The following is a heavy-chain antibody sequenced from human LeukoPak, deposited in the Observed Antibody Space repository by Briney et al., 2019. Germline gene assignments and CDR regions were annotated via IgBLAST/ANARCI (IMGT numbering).Heavy chain of an antibody. CDR1: GFTVSSNY. CDR2: IYTGGST. J-gene: IGHJ4*02. Sequence: GGSLRLSCAVSGFTVSSNYMSWVRQAPGKGLEWVSVIYTGGSTYSADSVKGRFTISRDNTKSTLFLQMNSLRAEDTALYYCASATEDLSYFDYWGQGTLVTASS. CDR3: ASATEDLSYFDY. V-gene: IGHV3-53*01.